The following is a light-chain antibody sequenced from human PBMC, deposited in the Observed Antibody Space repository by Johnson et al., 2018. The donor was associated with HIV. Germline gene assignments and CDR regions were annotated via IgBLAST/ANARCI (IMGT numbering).Light chain of an antibody. CDR2: DNN. V-gene: IGLV1-51*01. CDR3: GTWDSSLLACV. Sequence: QAVLTQPPSVSAAPGQKVTISCSGSSSNIGNNFVSWYQQLPGRAPKLLIYDNNKRPSGIPDRFSGSKSGTSATLGITGLQTGDEAGYYCGTWDSSLLACVFGTGTKVTVL. J-gene: IGLJ1*01. CDR1: SSNIGNNF.